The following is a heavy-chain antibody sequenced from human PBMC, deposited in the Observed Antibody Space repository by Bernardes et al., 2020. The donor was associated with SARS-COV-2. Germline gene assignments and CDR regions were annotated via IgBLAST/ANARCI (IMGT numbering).Heavy chain of an antibody. D-gene: IGHD1-1*01. V-gene: IGHV4-39*01. J-gene: IGHJ4*02. CDR2: IYHSGST. CDR1: VGSISSTTYY. Sequence: SETLSLTCTVSVGSISSTTYYWGWIRQPPGKGLEWIGSIYHSGSTHYNPSLKSRVTISADTSKSQFSLKLSSVTAADTAVYYCGGTWSVWNHLDYWGRGTLVTVSS. CDR3: GGTWSVWNHLDY.